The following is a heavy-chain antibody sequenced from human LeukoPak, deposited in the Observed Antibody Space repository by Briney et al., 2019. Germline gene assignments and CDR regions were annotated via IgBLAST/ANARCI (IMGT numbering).Heavy chain of an antibody. CDR2: IYYTGST. D-gene: IGHD5-18*01. CDR3: AREDGTAMDNAFDI. V-gene: IGHV4-39*07. Sequence: SETLSLTCTVSGGSIISTDDYWGWICQPPGKGPEWIGSIYYTGSTYHNPSLKSRVTISEDPSKNQVSLKLMSVTAADTAVYYCAREDGTAMDNAFDIWSQGTMVTVSS. J-gene: IGHJ3*02. CDR1: GGSIISTDDY.